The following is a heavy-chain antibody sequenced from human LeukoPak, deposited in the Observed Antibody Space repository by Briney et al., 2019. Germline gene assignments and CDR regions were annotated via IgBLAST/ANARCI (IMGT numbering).Heavy chain of an antibody. Sequence: ASVKVSCKASGYTFTDFHIHWVRQAPGQGLEWMGWINPNSGGTNYAQKFQGRVTMTRDTSISTAYMELSRLRSDDTAVYYCARLWVRGLYPLGAFDIWGQGTMVTVSS. CDR2: INPNSGGT. CDR1: GYTFTDFH. CDR3: ARLWVRGLYPLGAFDI. D-gene: IGHD3-10*01. V-gene: IGHV1-2*02. J-gene: IGHJ3*02.